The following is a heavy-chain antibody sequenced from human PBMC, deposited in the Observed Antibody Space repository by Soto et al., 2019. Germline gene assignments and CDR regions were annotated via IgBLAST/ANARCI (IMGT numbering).Heavy chain of an antibody. V-gene: IGHV1-8*01. CDR3: ARLPYYYDSSGYYQGTNYYYYYGMDV. CDR1: GYTFTSYD. J-gene: IGHJ6*02. D-gene: IGHD3-22*01. CDR2: VNPNSGNT. Sequence: ASVKVSCKASGYTFTSYDINWVRQATGQGLEWMGWVNPNSGNTGYAQKFQGRVTMTRNTSISTAYMELSSLRSEDTAVYYCARLPYYYDSSGYYQGTNYYYYYGMDVWGQGTTVTVSS.